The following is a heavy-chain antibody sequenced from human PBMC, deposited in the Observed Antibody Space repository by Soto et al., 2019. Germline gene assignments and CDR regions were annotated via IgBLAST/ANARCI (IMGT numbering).Heavy chain of an antibody. D-gene: IGHD3-22*01. CDR1: GFTFSSYA. Sequence: EVQLLESGGGLVQPGGSLRLSCAASGFTFSSYAMSWVRQAPGKGLEWVSTISGSGGSTYYADSVKGRFTISRDNSKSTLYLQMNGLRAEDTAVYYCAKTLYYYDTGGYQWGQGTLVTVSS. CDR3: AKTLYYYDTGGYQ. J-gene: IGHJ4*02. V-gene: IGHV3-23*01. CDR2: ISGSGGST.